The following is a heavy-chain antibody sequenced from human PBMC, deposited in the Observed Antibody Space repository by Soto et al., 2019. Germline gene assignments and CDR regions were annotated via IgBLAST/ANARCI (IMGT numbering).Heavy chain of an antibody. D-gene: IGHD5-18*01. CDR3: AREAQRGFRSHESCDY. Sequence: SETLSLTCSVYGGSFSGYYWSWIRQPPGKGLEWIGEINHSGSTNYNPSLKSRVTISVDTSKNQFSLKLSSVTAADTAVYYCAREAQRGFRSHESCDYWCQGTRVTVSS. CDR1: GGSFSGYY. V-gene: IGHV4-34*01. CDR2: INHSGST. J-gene: IGHJ4*02.